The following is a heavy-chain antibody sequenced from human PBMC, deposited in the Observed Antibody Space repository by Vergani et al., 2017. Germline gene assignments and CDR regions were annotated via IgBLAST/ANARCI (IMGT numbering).Heavy chain of an antibody. V-gene: IGHV1-69*02. CDR1: GGTFSSYT. D-gene: IGHD2-21*02. J-gene: IGHJ6*02. Sequence: QVQLVQSGAEVKKPGSSVKVSCKASGGTFSSYTISWVRQAPGQGLEWMGRIIPILGIANYAQKFQGRVTITADKSTSTAYIELSSLRSEDTAVYYCAIAYCVGDCYFDYYYGMDVWGQGTTVTVSS. CDR3: AIAYCVGDCYFDYYYGMDV. CDR2: IIPILGIA.